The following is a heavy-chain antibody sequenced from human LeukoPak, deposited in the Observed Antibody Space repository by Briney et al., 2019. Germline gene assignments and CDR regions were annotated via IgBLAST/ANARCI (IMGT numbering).Heavy chain of an antibody. D-gene: IGHD2-8*01. V-gene: IGHV1-69*05. CDR2: IIPIFGTA. CDR1: GGTFSSYA. J-gene: IGHJ3*02. Sequence: ASVKVSCKASGGTFSSYAISWVRQAPGQWLEWMGGIIPIFGTANYAQKFQGRVTITTDESTSTAYMELSSLRSEDTAVYYCARNEEMGGHDAFDIWGQGTMVTVSS. CDR3: ARNEEMGGHDAFDI.